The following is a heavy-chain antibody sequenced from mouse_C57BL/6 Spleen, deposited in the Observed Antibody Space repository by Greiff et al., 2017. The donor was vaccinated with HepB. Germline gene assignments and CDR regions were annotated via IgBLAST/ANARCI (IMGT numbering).Heavy chain of an antibody. J-gene: IGHJ1*03. D-gene: IGHD2-5*01. CDR3: ARRRNSNFYWYFDV. V-gene: IGHV5-9*01. Sequence: EVQGVESGGGLVKPGGSLKLSCAASGFTFSSYTMSWVRQTPEKRLEWVATISGGGGNTYYPDSVKGRFTISRDNAKNTLYLQMSSLRSEDTALYYCARRRNSNFYWYFDVWGTGTTVTVSS. CDR2: ISGGGGNT. CDR1: GFTFSSYT.